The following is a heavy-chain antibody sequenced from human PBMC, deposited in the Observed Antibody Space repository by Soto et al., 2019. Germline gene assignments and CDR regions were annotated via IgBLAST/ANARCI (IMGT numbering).Heavy chain of an antibody. CDR2: INGDGSTT. J-gene: IGHJ4*02. V-gene: IGHV3-74*01. CDR3: ARPLCDGSGTPFDH. D-gene: IGHD3-22*01. Sequence: PGGSLRLSCAASGFTFSSYWMHWVRQAPGKGLVWVSRINGDGSTTTYADSVKGRFIISRDNAKNMLYLQMNSLTAEDTAVYYCARPLCDGSGTPFDHCFQGTLVTVSS. CDR1: GFTFSSYW.